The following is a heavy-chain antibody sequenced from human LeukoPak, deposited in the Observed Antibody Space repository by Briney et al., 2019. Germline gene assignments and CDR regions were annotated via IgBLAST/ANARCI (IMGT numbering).Heavy chain of an antibody. CDR2: INPNSAGT. CDR1: GYTFTGYY. CDR3: ARPCSSTSCQFYDAFDM. Sequence: ASVKVSCKASGYTFTGYYIHWVRQAPGQGLEWMGRINPNSAGTNYAQKFQGRVTMTRDTSISTAYMDLSRLTSDDTAVYYCARPCSSTSCQFYDAFDMWGQGTMVTVSS. D-gene: IGHD2-2*01. J-gene: IGHJ3*02. V-gene: IGHV1-2*06.